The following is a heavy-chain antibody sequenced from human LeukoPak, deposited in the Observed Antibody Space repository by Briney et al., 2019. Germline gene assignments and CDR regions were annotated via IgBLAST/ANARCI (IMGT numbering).Heavy chain of an antibody. CDR2: ISYDGSNK. Sequence: PGGSLRLSCAASGFTFSSYGMHWVRQAPGKGLEWVAVISYDGSNKYYADSVKGRFTISRDNSKNTLYLQMNSLRAEDTAVYYCARGDSSGYLNNWFDPWGQGTLVTVSS. D-gene: IGHD3-22*01. J-gene: IGHJ5*02. CDR1: GFTFSSYG. CDR3: ARGDSSGYLNNWFDP. V-gene: IGHV3-30*03.